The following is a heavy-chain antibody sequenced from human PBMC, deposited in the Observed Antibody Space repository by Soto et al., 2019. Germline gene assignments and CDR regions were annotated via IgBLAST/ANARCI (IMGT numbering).Heavy chain of an antibody. CDR3: ARGYCTTTICDPWFDP. Sequence: SCTGVGYSFTSYWIGWVRQMPGKGLEWMGIIYPGDYDTRYSPSFQGQVTISADKSITTAYLQWSSLKASDTAMYYCARGYCTTTICDPWFDPWGQGXLVTVYS. CDR1: GYSFTSYW. V-gene: IGHV5-51*01. J-gene: IGHJ5*02. D-gene: IGHD2-2*01. CDR2: IYPGDYDT.